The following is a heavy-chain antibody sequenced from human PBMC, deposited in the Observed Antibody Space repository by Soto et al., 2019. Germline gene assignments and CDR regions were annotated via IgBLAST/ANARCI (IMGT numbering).Heavy chain of an antibody. CDR2: IYWDDDK. CDR1: GFSLSTSGVG. D-gene: IGHD6-19*01. Sequence: QITLKESGPTLVKPTQTLTLTCTFSGFSLSTSGVGVGWIRQPPGKALEWLALIYWDDDKRYSPSLKSRLTIPKDTPNNQVVLTMTNMDPVDTATYSCAHLPDQWLVRRWGQGTLVTVSS. CDR3: AHLPDQWLVRR. J-gene: IGHJ4*02. V-gene: IGHV2-5*02.